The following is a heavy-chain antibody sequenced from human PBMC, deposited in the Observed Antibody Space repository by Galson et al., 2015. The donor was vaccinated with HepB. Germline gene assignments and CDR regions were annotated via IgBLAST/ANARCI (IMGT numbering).Heavy chain of an antibody. J-gene: IGHJ6*02. D-gene: IGHD1-14*01. V-gene: IGHV5-51*01. CDR1: GYSFSSHW. CDR3: TRPTGGLNKYYYYEMDA. CDR2: INPTDSDT. Sequence: QSGAEVKKPGESLKISCKASGYSFSSHWIGWVRQMPGKGLEWMAFINPTDSDTRYTPSFQGHVTISADKSNSATYLHWSNLKASDTATYYCTRPTGGLNKYYYYEMDAWGQGTTVTVSS.